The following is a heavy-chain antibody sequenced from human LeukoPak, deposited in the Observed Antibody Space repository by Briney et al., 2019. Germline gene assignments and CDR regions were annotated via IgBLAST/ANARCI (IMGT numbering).Heavy chain of an antibody. CDR1: GYTLTELS. J-gene: IGHJ4*02. CDR3: ATDHCSGGSCYLDY. Sequence: ASVKVSCKVSGYTLTELSMHWVRQAPGKGLEWMGGFDPEDGETIYAQKFQGRVTMTEDTSTDTAYRELSSLRSEDTAVYYCATDHCSGGSCYLDYWGQGTLVTVSS. D-gene: IGHD2-15*01. CDR2: FDPEDGET. V-gene: IGHV1-24*01.